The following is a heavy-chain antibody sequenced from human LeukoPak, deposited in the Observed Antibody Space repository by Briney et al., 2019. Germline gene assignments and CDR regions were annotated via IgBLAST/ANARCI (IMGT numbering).Heavy chain of an antibody. CDR3: AKDCSRGVCDP. D-gene: IGHD2-15*01. CDR2: IRYDGSNK. CDR1: GWTFSSYG. J-gene: IGHJ5*02. Sequence: WGSLTLSCAASGWTFSSYGMHWLRQAPGKGLEWVGFIRYDGSNKYYPDSVNGRFTISRDNYKNTLDLQMNRLRAEDTAVYYCAKDCSRGVCDPWGQGTLVTVSS. V-gene: IGHV3-30*02.